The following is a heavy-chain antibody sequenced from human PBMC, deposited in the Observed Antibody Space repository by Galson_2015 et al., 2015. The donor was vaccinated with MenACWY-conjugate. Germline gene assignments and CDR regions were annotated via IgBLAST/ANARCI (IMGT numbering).Heavy chain of an antibody. CDR3: VRDPPPFTEWEGGDDF. J-gene: IGHJ4*02. Sequence: SLRLSCAASGFTVWTNYMTWVRQAPGKGLEWVAVIHSGGSTYYADSVGDRFIISRDNSQNTLSLEMENLRAEDTAMYYCVRDPPPFTEWEGGDDFWGQGTLVTVSS. D-gene: IGHD1-26*01. V-gene: IGHV3-53*01. CDR2: IHSGGST. CDR1: GFTVWTNY.